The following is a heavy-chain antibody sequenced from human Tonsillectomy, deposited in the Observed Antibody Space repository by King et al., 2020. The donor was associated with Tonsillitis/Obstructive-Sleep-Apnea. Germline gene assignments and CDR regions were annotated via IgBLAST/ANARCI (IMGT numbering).Heavy chain of an antibody. Sequence: QLVQSGAEVKKPGSSVKVSCKASGGTLSSYAISWGRQAPGQGLEWMGGIIPLFGTANYAQKFQGRVTITADESTSTAYMELSSLRSEDTAVYYCARGNASSSWYRFDPWGQGTLVTVSS. D-gene: IGHD6-13*01. CDR3: ARGNASSSWYRFDP. CDR2: IIPLFGTA. V-gene: IGHV1-69*12. CDR1: GGTLSSYA. J-gene: IGHJ5*02.